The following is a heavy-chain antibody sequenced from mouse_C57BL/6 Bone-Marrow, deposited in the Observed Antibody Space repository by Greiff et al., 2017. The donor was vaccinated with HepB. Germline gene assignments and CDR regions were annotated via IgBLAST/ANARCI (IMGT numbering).Heavy chain of an antibody. CDR1: GYTFTDYN. D-gene: IGHD2-4*01. CDR2: INPNNGGT. J-gene: IGHJ3*01. Sequence: VHVKQSGPELVKPGASVKMSCKASGYTFTDYNMHWVKQSHGKSLEWIGYINPNNGGTSYNQKFKGKATLTVNKYTSTAYMKLRSLTSEDSAVYYCASIYYDYLFAYWGQGTLVTVSA. CDR3: ASIYYDYLFAY. V-gene: IGHV1-22*01.